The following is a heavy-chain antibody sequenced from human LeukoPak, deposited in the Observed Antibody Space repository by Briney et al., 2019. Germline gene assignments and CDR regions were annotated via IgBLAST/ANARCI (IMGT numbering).Heavy chain of an antibody. CDR1: GYTFINYG. Sequence: ASVKVSCKASGYTFINYGISWVRQAPGQGLEWMGWVSPNNGNTNYAQKLQGRVTMTTDTSTSTAYMELRSLRSDDTAVYYCARDVSGGSCYSCFDYWGQGTLVTVSS. V-gene: IGHV1-18*01. D-gene: IGHD2-15*01. CDR2: VSPNNGNT. CDR3: ARDVSGGSCYSCFDY. J-gene: IGHJ4*02.